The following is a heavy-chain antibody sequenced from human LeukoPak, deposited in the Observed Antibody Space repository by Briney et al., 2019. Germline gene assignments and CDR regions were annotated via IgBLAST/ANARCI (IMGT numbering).Heavy chain of an antibody. Sequence: SETLSLTCAVYGGSFSGYYWSWIRQPPGKGLEWIGEINHSGSTNYNPSLKSRVTISVDTTKNQFSLKLSSVTAADTAVYYCARGVPYYEFWSGYRYYYMDVWGKGTTVTVSS. CDR1: GGSFSGYY. D-gene: IGHD3-3*01. J-gene: IGHJ6*03. V-gene: IGHV4-34*01. CDR2: INHSGST. CDR3: ARGVPYYEFWSGYRYYYMDV.